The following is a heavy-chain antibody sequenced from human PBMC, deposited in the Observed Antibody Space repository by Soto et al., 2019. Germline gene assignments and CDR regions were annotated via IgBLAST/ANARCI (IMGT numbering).Heavy chain of an antibody. CDR2: MNPNSGNT. CDR1: GYSFSDYD. D-gene: IGHD1-20*01. Sequence: QVQLVQSGAEVKKPGASVKVSCKASGYSFSDYDINWVRQATGQGPEWMGWMNPNSGNTGYAQKFQGRVTMTRNTSINTAYMELSRLGSEDTAVYYCARDNRYNWNDEGWFDPWGQGTLVTVSS. CDR3: ARDNRYNWNDEGWFDP. J-gene: IGHJ5*02. V-gene: IGHV1-8*01.